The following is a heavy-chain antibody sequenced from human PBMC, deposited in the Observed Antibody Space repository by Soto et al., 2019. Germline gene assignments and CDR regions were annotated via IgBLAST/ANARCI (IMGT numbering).Heavy chain of an antibody. CDR1: GGSISSSSYY. J-gene: IGHJ5*02. CDR2: MFIGGST. V-gene: IGHV4-39*01. Sequence: SETLSLTCTVSGGSISSSSYYWGWIRQPPGKGLEWVGSMFIGGSTYYTSSLKSRVTISIDTSKNQFSLKLSSVTAADTAVYYCARQMHYYDSTGIRGWFDPWGQGTLVTVYS. CDR3: ARQMHYYDSTGIRGWFDP. D-gene: IGHD3-22*01.